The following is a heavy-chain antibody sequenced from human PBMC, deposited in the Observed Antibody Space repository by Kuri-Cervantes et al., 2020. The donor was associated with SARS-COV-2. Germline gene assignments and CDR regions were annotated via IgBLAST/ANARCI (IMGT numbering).Heavy chain of an antibody. CDR1: GFTFSSYA. J-gene: IGHJ4*02. CDR2: MSYDGSNK. CDR3: ARGGSSGWSQLEY. Sequence: GGSLRLSCAASGFTFSSYAMHWVRQAPGKGLEWVAAMSYDGSNKYYADSVKGRFTISRDNSKNTLYLQMNSLRAEDTAVYYCARGGSSGWSQLEYWGQGTLVTVSS. V-gene: IGHV3-30*04. D-gene: IGHD6-19*01.